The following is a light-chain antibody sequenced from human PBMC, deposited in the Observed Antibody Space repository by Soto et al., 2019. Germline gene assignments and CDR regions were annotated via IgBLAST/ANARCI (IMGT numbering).Light chain of an antibody. CDR1: QSISSW. J-gene: IGKJ1*01. CDR2: KAS. CDR3: QQYNTYWT. V-gene: IGKV1-5*03. Sequence: DIQMTQSPSTLSASVGDRVTITCRASQSISSWLAWYQQKLGKAPKLLIYKASSLESGVPSRFSGSGSGTEFTITISSLQPDEFATYYCQQYNTYWTFGPGTKVEIK.